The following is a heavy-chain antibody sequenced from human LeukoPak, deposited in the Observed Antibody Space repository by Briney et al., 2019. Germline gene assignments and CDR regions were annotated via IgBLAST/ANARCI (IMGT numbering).Heavy chain of an antibody. CDR1: AGTFSSYA. CDR2: IIPIFGTA. J-gene: IGHJ4*02. V-gene: IGHV1-69*13. CDR3: ARDRGAYYDSSGSFDY. Sequence: SVKVSCKASAGTFSSYAISWVRQAPGQGLEWMGGIIPIFGTANYAQKFQGRVTITADESTSTAYMELSSLRSEDTAVYYCARDRGAYYDSSGSFDYWGQGTLVTVSP. D-gene: IGHD3-22*01.